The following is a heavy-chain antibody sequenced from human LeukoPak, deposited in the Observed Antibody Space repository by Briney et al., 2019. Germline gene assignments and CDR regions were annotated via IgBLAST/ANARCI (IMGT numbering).Heavy chain of an antibody. D-gene: IGHD2-15*01. J-gene: IGHJ4*02. Sequence: GGSLRLSCAASGFAFSGYGMHWVRQAPGKGLEWVAAIWYDGSNKYYADSVKGRFTISRDNSKNTLYLQMNSLRAEDTAVYYCAKDRGYCSGGSCYSYYFDYWGQGTLVTVSS. V-gene: IGHV3-30*02. CDR2: IWYDGSNK. CDR3: AKDRGYCSGGSCYSYYFDY. CDR1: GFAFSGYG.